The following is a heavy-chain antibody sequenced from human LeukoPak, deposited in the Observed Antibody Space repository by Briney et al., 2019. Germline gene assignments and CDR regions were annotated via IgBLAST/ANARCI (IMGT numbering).Heavy chain of an antibody. V-gene: IGHV1-69*13. D-gene: IGHD1-26*01. CDR1: GGTFSSYA. CDR3: ARLRVEWELLGYYFDY. Sequence: SVKVSCKASGGTFSSYAISWVRQAPGQGLEWMGGIIPIFGTANYAQKFQGRVTITADESTSTAYMELSSLRSEDTAVHYCARLRVEWELLGYYFDYWGQGTLVTVSS. J-gene: IGHJ4*02. CDR2: IIPIFGTA.